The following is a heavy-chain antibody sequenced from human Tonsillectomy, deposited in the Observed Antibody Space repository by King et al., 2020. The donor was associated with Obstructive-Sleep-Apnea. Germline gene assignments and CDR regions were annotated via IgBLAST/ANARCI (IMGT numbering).Heavy chain of an antibody. Sequence: VQLQQRGAGLLKPSETLSLTCAVYGGSFSGYSWSWIRQPPGKGLEWIGEINHSGSTNYNPALKSRVTISVDTSKKQFSLKLSSVTAADTAVYYGARRDDYGGQGTLVTVSS. J-gene: IGHJ4*02. CDR3: ARRDDY. CDR2: INHSGST. CDR1: GGSFSGYS. V-gene: IGHV4-34*01.